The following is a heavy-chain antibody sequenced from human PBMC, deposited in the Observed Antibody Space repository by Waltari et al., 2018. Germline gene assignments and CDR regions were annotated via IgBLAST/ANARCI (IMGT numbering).Heavy chain of an antibody. Sequence: QVQLQESGPGLVKPSETLSLTCAVSGYSISSGYYWGWIRQPPGKGLEWIGSIYHSGSTYYNPSLKSRVTISVDTSKNQFSLKLSSVTAADTAVYYCASDVASPTSGYDPRGSAFDIWGQGTMVTVSS. CDR1: GYSISSGYY. V-gene: IGHV4-38-2*01. CDR2: IYHSGST. J-gene: IGHJ3*02. D-gene: IGHD5-12*01. CDR3: ASDVASPTSGYDPRGSAFDI.